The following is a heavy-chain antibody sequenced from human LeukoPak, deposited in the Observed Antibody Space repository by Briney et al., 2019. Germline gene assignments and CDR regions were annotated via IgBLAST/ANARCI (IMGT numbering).Heavy chain of an antibody. CDR2: ISWNSGRI. J-gene: IGHJ5*02. CDR1: GFSFDDYA. Sequence: GGSLRLSCAASGFSFDDYAMHWVRQAPGKRLEWVSGISWNSGRIAYADSVKGRFTISRDNTKNSLYLQMNSLRPEDMALYYCARGSNYDFWSGFYSWGQGTLVTVSP. CDR3: ARGSNYDFWSGFYS. D-gene: IGHD3-3*01. V-gene: IGHV3-9*03.